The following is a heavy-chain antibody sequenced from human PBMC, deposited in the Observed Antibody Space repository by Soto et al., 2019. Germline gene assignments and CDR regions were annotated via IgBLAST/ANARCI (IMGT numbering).Heavy chain of an antibody. CDR2: IKQDGSEK. CDR1: GFTFSSYW. J-gene: IGHJ1*01. D-gene: IGHD3-3*01. V-gene: IGHV3-7*01. CDR3: ARGDYDFWSGYNFQH. Sequence: EVQLVESGGGLVQPGGSLILSCAASGFTFSSYWMSWVRQAPGKGLEWVANIKQDGSEKYYVDSVKGRYTISRDNAKNSLYLQMNSLRADDTAVYYCARGDYDFWSGYNFQHWGQGTLVTVSS.